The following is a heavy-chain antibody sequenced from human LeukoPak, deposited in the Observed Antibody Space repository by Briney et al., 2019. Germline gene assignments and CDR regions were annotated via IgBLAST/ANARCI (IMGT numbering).Heavy chain of an antibody. J-gene: IGHJ3*02. V-gene: IGHV4-38-2*02. D-gene: IGHD6-13*01. Sequence: SETLSLTCTVSGASISSGYYWDWIRQSPGKGLGWIGSIHHSGSTYYNASLKSRITISIDTSKNQFSLKLSSVTAADTAVYYCARVPTYEIAAARVGYAFDIWGQGTMVTVSS. CDR3: ARVPTYEIAAARVGYAFDI. CDR1: GASISSGYY. CDR2: IHHSGST.